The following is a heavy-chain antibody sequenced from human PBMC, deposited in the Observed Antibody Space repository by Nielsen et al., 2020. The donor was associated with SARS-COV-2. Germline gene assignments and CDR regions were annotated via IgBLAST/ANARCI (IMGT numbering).Heavy chain of an antibody. V-gene: IGHV6-1*01. D-gene: IGHD2-2*01. CDR2: TYYRSKWYN. CDR1: GDSVSSSSAA. Sequence: SQTLSLTCAISGDSVSSSSAAWNWIRQSPSRGLEWLGRTYYRSKWYNDYAVSVKSRITINPDTSKNQFSLQLNSVTPEDTAVYYCAREMGGYCSSTSCSSYYYYMDVWGKGTTVTVSS. J-gene: IGHJ6*03. CDR3: AREMGGYCSSTSCSSYYYYMDV.